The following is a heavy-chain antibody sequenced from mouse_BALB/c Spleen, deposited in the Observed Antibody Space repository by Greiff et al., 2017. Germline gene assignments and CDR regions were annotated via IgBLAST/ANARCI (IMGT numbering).Heavy chain of an antibody. V-gene: IGHV5-6-5*01. D-gene: IGHD2-1*01. CDR1: GFTFSSYA. CDR2: ISSGGST. CDR3: ARGYGNSWYFDV. J-gene: IGHJ1*01. Sequence: EVHLVESGGGLVKPGGSLKLSCAASGFTFSSYAMSWVRQTPEKRLEGVASISSGGSTYYPDSVKGRFTISRDNARNILYLQMSSLRSEDTAMYYCARGYGNSWYFDVWGAGTTVTVSS.